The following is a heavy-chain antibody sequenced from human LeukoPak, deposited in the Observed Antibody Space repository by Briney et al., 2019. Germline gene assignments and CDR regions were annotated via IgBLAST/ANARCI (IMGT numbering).Heavy chain of an antibody. D-gene: IGHD2-2*01. CDR1: GFTFSLFA. J-gene: IGHJ5*02. CDR3: ARGGLAVVVPAAMEDWFDP. CDR2: IWYDGSNK. Sequence: GGSLRLSCAASGFTFSLFAMHWVRQAPGKGLEWVAVIWYDGSNKYYADSVKGRFTISRDNSKNTLYLQMNSLRAEDTAVYYCARGGLAVVVPAAMEDWFDPWGQGTLVTVSS. V-gene: IGHV3-33*08.